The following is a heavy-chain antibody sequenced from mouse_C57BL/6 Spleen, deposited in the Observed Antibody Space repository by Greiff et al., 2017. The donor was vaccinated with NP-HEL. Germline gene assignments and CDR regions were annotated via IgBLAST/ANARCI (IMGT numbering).Heavy chain of an antibody. V-gene: IGHV14-4*01. J-gene: IGHJ2*01. CDR2: IDPENGDT. CDR1: GFNIKDDY. Sequence: VQLQQSGAELVRPGASVKLSCTASGFNIKDDYMHWVKQRPEQGLEWIGWIDPENGDTEYASKFQGKATITADTSSNTAYLQLSSLTSEDTAVYYCTTDGYCPDYWGQGTTLPVSP. CDR3: TTDGYCPDY.